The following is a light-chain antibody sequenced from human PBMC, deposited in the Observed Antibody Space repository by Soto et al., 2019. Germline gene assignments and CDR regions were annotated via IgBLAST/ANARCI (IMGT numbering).Light chain of an antibody. CDR3: QQYETFSGT. Sequence: DIQMTQSPSSLSASVGDRVTITCKASQDVRKYLSWYQQKARKAPKLLIYDASNLETGVPSRFSGSGSGTKFTLTIASLQPDDFATYYCQQYETFSGTFGPGTKVDIK. J-gene: IGKJ1*01. CDR1: QDVRKY. V-gene: IGKV1-33*01. CDR2: DAS.